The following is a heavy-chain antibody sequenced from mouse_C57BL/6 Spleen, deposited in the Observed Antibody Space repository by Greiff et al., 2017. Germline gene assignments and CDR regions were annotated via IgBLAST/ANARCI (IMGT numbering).Heavy chain of an antibody. CDR3: ARGHYYCSSSCAMDY. V-gene: IGHV1-76*01. Sequence: VQLQQSGAELVRPGASVKLSCKASGYTFTDYYINWVKQRPGQGLEWIARIYPGSGNTYYNEKFKGKATLTAEKSSSTAYMQLSSLTSEDSAVYFCARGHYYCSSSCAMDYWGQGTSVTVSS. CDR1: GYTFTDYY. J-gene: IGHJ4*01. D-gene: IGHD1-1*01. CDR2: IYPGSGNT.